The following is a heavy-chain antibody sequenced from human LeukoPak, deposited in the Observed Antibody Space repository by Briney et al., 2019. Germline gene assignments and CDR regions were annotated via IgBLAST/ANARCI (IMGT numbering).Heavy chain of an antibody. D-gene: IGHD3-10*01. V-gene: IGHV3-30*18. Sequence: GGSLRLSCAASGFTFSSYGMHWIRQAPGKGLEWVAVISFDASNKYYADSVKGRFTISRDNSKNTLYLQMNSLRAEDTAVYYCAKDVDPFGSGSYVEGFDYWGQGTLVTVSS. CDR2: ISFDASNK. J-gene: IGHJ4*02. CDR3: AKDVDPFGSGSYVEGFDY. CDR1: GFTFSSYG.